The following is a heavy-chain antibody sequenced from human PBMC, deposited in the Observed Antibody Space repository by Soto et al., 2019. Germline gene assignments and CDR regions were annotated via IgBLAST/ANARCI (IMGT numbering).Heavy chain of an antibody. CDR2: IYSGGNT. J-gene: IGHJ5*02. CDR1: GFTVSNNY. V-gene: IGHV3-66*01. CDR3: TRRPGS. D-gene: IGHD7-27*01. Sequence: EVQLVESGGGLLQRGESLRLSCAASGFTVSNNYMSWVRQAPGKGLEWVSFIYSGGNTYYADSVKGRFTISRDKSKNTLYLQMNNLRVHDTAVYYCTRRPGSWGQGTLVTVSS.